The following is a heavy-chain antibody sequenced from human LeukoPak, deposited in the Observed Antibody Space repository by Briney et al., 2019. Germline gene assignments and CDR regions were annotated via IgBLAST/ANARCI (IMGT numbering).Heavy chain of an antibody. CDR2: ISYDGSNK. CDR3: ARAGYICTSTTCFNWFDP. CDR1: GFTFSSYA. D-gene: IGHD2/OR15-2a*01. J-gene: IGHJ5*02. V-gene: IGHV3-30-3*01. Sequence: GRSLRLSCAASGFTFSSYAMHWVRQAPGKGLEWVAVISYDGSNKYYADSVKGRFTISRDNSKNTLYLQMNSLRAEDTAVYYCARAGYICTSTTCFNWFDPWGQGTLVTVSS.